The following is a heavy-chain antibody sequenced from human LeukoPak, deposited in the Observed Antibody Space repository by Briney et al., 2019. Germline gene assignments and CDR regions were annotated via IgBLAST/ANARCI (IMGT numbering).Heavy chain of an antibody. Sequence: GESLQISCKGSGYSFTSYWIGWVRQMPGKGLEWMGIIYPGDSDTRYSPSFQGQVTISTDKSISTAYLQWSSLKASDTAMYYCARRGPYDYVWGSYRYTDSPFDYWGQGTLVTVSS. CDR1: GYSFTSYW. V-gene: IGHV5-51*01. CDR3: ARRGPYDYVWGSYRYTDSPFDY. J-gene: IGHJ4*02. CDR2: IYPGDSDT. D-gene: IGHD3-16*02.